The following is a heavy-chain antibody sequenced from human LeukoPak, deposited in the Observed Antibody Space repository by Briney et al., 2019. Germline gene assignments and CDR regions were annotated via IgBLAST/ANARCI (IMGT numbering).Heavy chain of an antibody. CDR2: IKQDGSEK. J-gene: IGHJ1*01. CDR1: GFTFSSYW. CDR3: ARDTFYDFWSGRGIEH. D-gene: IGHD3-3*01. Sequence: EGSLRLSCAASGFTFSSYWMSWVRQAPGKGLEWVANIKQDGSEKYYVDSVKGRFTISRDNAKNSLYLQMNSLRAEDTAVYYCARDTFYDFWSGRGIEHWGQGTLVTVSS. V-gene: IGHV3-7*01.